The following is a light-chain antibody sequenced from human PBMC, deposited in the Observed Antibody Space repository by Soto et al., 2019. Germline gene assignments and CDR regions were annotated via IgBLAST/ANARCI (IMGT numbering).Light chain of an antibody. Sequence: DIRLTQSPSTLSASVGDRVTITCRASQSISDWLAWYQQKSGKAPRLLIYRASRLANGVPSRFSGSGSGTEFTLTISSLQPDDFATYYCQQQDVYSAITFGQGTKLDI. CDR2: RAS. CDR3: QQQDVYSAIT. J-gene: IGKJ2*01. CDR1: QSISDW. V-gene: IGKV1-5*03.